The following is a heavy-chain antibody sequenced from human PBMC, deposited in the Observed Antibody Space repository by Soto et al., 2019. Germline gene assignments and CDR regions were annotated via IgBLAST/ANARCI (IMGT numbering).Heavy chain of an antibody. Sequence: EVQLVESGGGLVKPGGSLRLSCAVSGFTFISHTLNWVRQAPGKGLEWVSSISGSGSPYYADSVKGRFTISRDNDQNSLYLKMSSLRDEDTAVYYCSGDVQPVFLREYDYWGHGTLVTVSS. V-gene: IGHV3-21*01. D-gene: IGHD4-17*01. J-gene: IGHJ4*01. CDR3: SGDVQPVFLREYDY. CDR1: GFTFISHT. CDR2: ISGSGSP.